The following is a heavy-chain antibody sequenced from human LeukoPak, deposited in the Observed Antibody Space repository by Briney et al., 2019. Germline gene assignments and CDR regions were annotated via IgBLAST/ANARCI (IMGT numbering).Heavy chain of an antibody. CDR2: INPNSGGT. V-gene: IGHV1-2*02. D-gene: IGHD6-6*01. CDR1: GYTFTGYY. Sequence: GASVKVSCKASGYTFTGYYMHWVRQAPGQGLEWMGRINPNSGGTNYAQKFQGRVTMTRDTSISTAYMELSRLRSDDTAVYYCARDSGTIAARRRWFDPWGQGTLVTVSS. J-gene: IGHJ5*02. CDR3: ARDSGTIAARRRWFDP.